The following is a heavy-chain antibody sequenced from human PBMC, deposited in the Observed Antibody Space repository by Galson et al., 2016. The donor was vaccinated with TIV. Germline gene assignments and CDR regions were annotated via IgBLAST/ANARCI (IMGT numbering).Heavy chain of an antibody. CDR3: ARGERGNVLALNYFAS. CDR1: GGSFRRNA. Sequence: SVKVSCKVSGGSFRRNAISWIRQAPGQGLESMGGIIHFFATTHYAQKFQGRVSMTTDDSTSTAYMELTSLRSDDTAFYYGARGERGNVLALNYFASWGHGTLVAVSS. V-gene: IGHV1-69*05. CDR2: IIHFFATT. D-gene: IGHD3-10*02. J-gene: IGHJ4*01.